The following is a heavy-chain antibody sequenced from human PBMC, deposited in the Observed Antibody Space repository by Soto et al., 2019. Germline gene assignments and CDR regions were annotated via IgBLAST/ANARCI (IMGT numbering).Heavy chain of an antibody. CDR1: GGSISSSSYY. Sequence: SETLSLTCSVSGGSISSSSYYWGWIRQTPGKGLEWIGSIYYSGSTNYNPSLKSRVTISVDTSKNQFSLKLNSVTAADTAVYYCARPAPYDYDSSGYYWFDPWGKGMLVPVSS. V-gene: IGHV4-39*01. D-gene: IGHD3-22*01. CDR2: IYYSGST. J-gene: IGHJ5*02. CDR3: ARPAPYDYDSSGYYWFDP.